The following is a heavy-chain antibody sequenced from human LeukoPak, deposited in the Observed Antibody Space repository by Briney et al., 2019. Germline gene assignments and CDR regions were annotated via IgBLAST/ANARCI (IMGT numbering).Heavy chain of an antibody. CDR1: GFTFSTYW. Sequence: LSGGSLRLSCAASGFTFSTYWMHWVRQAPGKGLVWVSRLNSDGSSTRYADSVKGRFTISRDSAKNTLYLEMNSLRAEDTAVYYCAGGSSGGWYNYWGQGTLVTVSS. V-gene: IGHV3-74*01. J-gene: IGHJ4*02. CDR3: AGGSSGGWYNY. CDR2: LNSDGSST. D-gene: IGHD6-19*01.